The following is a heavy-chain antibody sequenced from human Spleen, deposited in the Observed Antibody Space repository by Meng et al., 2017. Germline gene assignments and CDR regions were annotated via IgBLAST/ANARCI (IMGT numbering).Heavy chain of an antibody. CDR2: INPNNGGT. CDR1: GYTFTDYY. D-gene: IGHD3-10*01. V-gene: IGHV1-2*02. CDR3: MRGRGAY. J-gene: IGHJ4*02. Sequence: ASVKVSCKAFGYTFTDYYMYWVRQAPGQGLELMGWINPNNGGTNSAQKFQGRVTMTTDTSISTAYMELSRLRSDDTAVYYCMRGRGAYWGQGTLVTVSS.